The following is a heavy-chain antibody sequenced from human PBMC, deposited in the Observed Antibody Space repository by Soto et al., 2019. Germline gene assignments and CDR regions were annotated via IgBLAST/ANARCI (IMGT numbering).Heavy chain of an antibody. D-gene: IGHD2-15*01. CDR2: INHSGST. V-gene: IGHV4-34*01. CDR1: GGSFSGYY. J-gene: IGHJ4*02. CDR3: ARVKGAAKVRVRSHYFDY. Sequence: SETLSLTCAVYGGSFSGYYWSWIRQPPGKGLEWIGEINHSGSTNYNPSLKSRVTISVDTSKNQFSLKLSSVTAADTAVYYCARVKGAAKVRVRSHYFDYWGQGTLVTVSS.